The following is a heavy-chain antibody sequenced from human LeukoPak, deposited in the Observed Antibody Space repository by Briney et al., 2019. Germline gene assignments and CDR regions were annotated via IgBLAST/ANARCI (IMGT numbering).Heavy chain of an antibody. Sequence: ASVKVSCKASGYSFTDHSMHWVRQAPGQGLEWMGWINPKNGDTNYAQNFQGGVTMTRDTSISTVYMEVSWLRSDDTAVYYCAMILYATGSPTYYLDYWGQGTLVTVSP. CDR3: AMILYATGSPTYYLDY. V-gene: IGHV1-2*02. J-gene: IGHJ4*02. D-gene: IGHD2-8*01. CDR2: INPKNGDT. CDR1: GYSFTDHS.